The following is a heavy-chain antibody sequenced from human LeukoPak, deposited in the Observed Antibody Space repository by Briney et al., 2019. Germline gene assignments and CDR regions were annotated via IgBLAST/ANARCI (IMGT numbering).Heavy chain of an antibody. J-gene: IGHJ6*03. D-gene: IGHD3-3*01. Sequence: SVKVSCKASGGTVSSYVISWVRQAPGRGLEWMGGIIPIYGTTNYAQKFQDRVTITTDESTSTTYMELSSLRSDDTAVYYCARTGLFGYYDFWSGYYYYYMDVWGKGTTVTVSS. CDR2: IIPIYGTT. CDR1: GGTVSSYV. V-gene: IGHV1-69*05. CDR3: ARTGLFGYYDFWSGYYYYYMDV.